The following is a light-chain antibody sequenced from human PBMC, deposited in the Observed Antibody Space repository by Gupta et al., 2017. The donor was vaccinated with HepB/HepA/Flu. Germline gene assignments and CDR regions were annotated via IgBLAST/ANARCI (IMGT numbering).Light chain of an antibody. CDR3: QQRSKWPVT. CDR2: YAS. J-gene: IGKJ4*01. V-gene: IGKV3-11*01. Sequence: EIELTQSPATLSLSPGERATLSCRASQSISTSLAWYQHKPGQAPRLLIYYASSRATGIPARFSGSGSGTDFTLTISSREPEDFAVYYCQQRSKWPVTFGGGTXVEI. CDR1: QSISTS.